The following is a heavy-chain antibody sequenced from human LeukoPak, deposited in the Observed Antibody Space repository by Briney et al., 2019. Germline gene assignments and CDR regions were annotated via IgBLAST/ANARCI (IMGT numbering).Heavy chain of an antibody. CDR1: GFTFSSYS. V-gene: IGHV3-21*01. D-gene: IGHD6-25*01. CDR2: ISSSSSYI. J-gene: IGHJ5*02. CDR3: ARELLLDRSGLDP. Sequence: PGGSLRLSCAASGFTFSSYSMNWVRQAPGKGLEWVSSISSSSSYIYYADSVKGRFTISRDNSKNTLYLQMNSLTAEDTAVYYCARELLLDRSGLDPWGQGTLVTVSS.